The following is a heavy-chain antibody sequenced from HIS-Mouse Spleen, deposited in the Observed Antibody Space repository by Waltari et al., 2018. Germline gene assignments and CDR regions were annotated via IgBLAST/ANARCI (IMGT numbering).Heavy chain of an antibody. D-gene: IGHD6-19*01. J-gene: IGHJ1*01. V-gene: IGHV1-2*02. CDR1: GYTFTGYY. CDR2: INPNSGGT. Sequence: QVQLVQSGAEVKKPGASVKVSCKASGYTFTGYYMHWVRQAPGQGLEWMGWINPNSGGTNYAQKFQGRVTMTRDTSISTAYMELSRLRSDDTAVYYCARDWVGIAVAPKYFQHWGQGTLVTVSS. CDR3: ARDWVGIAVAPKYFQH.